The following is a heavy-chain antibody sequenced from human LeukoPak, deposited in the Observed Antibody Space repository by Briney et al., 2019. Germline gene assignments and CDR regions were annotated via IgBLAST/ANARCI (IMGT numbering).Heavy chain of an antibody. J-gene: IGHJ4*02. CDR2: IRYDGSND. CDR1: GFTFSSYG. Sequence: GGSLRLSCAASGFTFSSYGMHWVRQAPGKGLEWVAFIRYDGSNDYYADSVKGRFTISRDNSKTTLYLQMNSRRAEDTAVYYCAKDAEYSSSSGNYWGQGTLVTVSS. CDR3: AKDAEYSSSSGNY. D-gene: IGHD6-6*01. V-gene: IGHV3-30*02.